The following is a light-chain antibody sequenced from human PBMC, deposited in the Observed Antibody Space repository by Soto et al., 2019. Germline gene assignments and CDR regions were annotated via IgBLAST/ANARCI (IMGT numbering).Light chain of an antibody. CDR3: QQYINWPRT. J-gene: IGKJ2*01. CDR2: GAS. CDR1: QSVSNN. V-gene: IGKV3-15*01. Sequence: EIGMTQSPATLSVSPGDRVTLSCRASQSVSNNLAWYQQKPGQAPRLLIYGASTRATGVPARFSGSGSGTEFTLTIGSLQSEDFAVYYCQQYINWPRTFGQGTKLEIK.